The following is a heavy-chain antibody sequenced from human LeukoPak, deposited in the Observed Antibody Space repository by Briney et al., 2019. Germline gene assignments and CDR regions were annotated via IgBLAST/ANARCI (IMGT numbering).Heavy chain of an antibody. V-gene: IGHV4-34*01. D-gene: IGHD2-15*01. J-gene: IGHJ5*02. CDR1: GGSFSGYY. Sequence: SETLSLTCAVYGGSFSGYYWSWIRQPPGKGLEWIGEINHSGSTNYNPSLESRVTISVDTSKNQFSLKLSSVTAADTAVYYCARSPKYDYCSGGSCPDNWFDPWGQGTLVTVSS. CDR3: ARSPKYDYCSGGSCPDNWFDP. CDR2: INHSGST.